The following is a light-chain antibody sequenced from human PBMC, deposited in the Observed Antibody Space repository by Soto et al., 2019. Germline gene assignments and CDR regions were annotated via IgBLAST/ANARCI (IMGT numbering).Light chain of an antibody. CDR1: QSVSSS. CDR2: GAS. V-gene: IGKV3-11*01. J-gene: IGKJ5*01. Sequence: EIMMTQSPPTLSVSPGERATLSCRASQSVSSSLAWYQQKPGQAPRLLIYGASNRATGIPARFSGSGSGTDFTLTISSLETEDFAVYYCQQRSNWPSITFGQGTRLEIK. CDR3: QQRSNWPSIT.